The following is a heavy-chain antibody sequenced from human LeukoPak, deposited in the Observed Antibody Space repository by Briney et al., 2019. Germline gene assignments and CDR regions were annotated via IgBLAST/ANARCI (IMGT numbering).Heavy chain of an antibody. D-gene: IGHD2-21*01. J-gene: IGHJ4*02. CDR2: ISSSGSSS. V-gene: IGHV3-23*01. CDR1: GFTFRNYA. Sequence: PGGSLRLSCTGSGFTFRNYAMSWVRQAPGKGLEWVSSISSSGSSSYFADSVKGRFTISRHNLKDTVYLQMNGLTGDDTAIYFCAKGGAFHSFSGGGDYPFESWGQGILVTVSS. CDR3: AKGGAFHSFSGGGDYPFES.